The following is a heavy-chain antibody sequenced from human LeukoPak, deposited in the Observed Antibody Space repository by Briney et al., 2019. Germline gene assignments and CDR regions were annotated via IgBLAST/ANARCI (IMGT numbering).Heavy chain of an antibody. CDR3: ARDPNGDYVGAFDI. CDR1: GFTFSNYA. CDR2: IRGSGGGT. V-gene: IGHV3-23*01. D-gene: IGHD4-17*01. Sequence: GGSLRLSCAASGFTFSNYAMMWLRQAPEKGPEWVSAIRGSGGGTEYVDSVRGRFTISRDNSKNTLYLQMNRLRAEDTAVYYCARDPNGDYVGAFDILGQGTMVTVSS. J-gene: IGHJ3*02.